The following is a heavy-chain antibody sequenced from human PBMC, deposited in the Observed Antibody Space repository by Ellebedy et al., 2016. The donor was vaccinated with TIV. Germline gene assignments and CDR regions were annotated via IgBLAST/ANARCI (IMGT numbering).Heavy chain of an antibody. V-gene: IGHV4-39*01. CDR3: ATLSPRIQLWLSFDY. J-gene: IGHJ4*02. CDR1: GGSISSSSYY. Sequence: MPSETLSLTCTVSGGSISSSSYYWGWIRQPPGKGLEWIGSIYYSGSTYYNPSLKSRVTISVDTSKNQFSLKLSSVTAADTAVYYCATLSPRIQLWLSFDYWGQGTLVTVSS. CDR2: IYYSGST. D-gene: IGHD5-18*01.